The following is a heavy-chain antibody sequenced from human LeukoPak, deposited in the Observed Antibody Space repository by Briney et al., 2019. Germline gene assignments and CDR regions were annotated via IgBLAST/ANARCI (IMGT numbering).Heavy chain of an antibody. Sequence: GGSLRLSCAASAFTFSNYNMNWVRQAPGKGLEWVSSITSSSTYIYYADSVKGRFTISRDNAKNSLYLQMNSLRAEDTAVYYCAREERDGYNYYWYFDLWGRGTLVTVSS. CDR2: ITSSSTYI. J-gene: IGHJ2*01. CDR3: AREERDGYNYYWYFDL. V-gene: IGHV3-21*01. D-gene: IGHD5-24*01. CDR1: AFTFSNYN.